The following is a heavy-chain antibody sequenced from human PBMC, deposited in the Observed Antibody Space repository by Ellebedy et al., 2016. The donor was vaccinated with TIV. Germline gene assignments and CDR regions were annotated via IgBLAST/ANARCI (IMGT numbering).Heavy chain of an antibody. CDR1: GFTFSGAA. D-gene: IGHD5-18*01. V-gene: IGHV3-23*01. Sequence: GGSLRLXCAASGFTFSGAAMCWVRQAPGKGLEWVSLISSSGDNTYYADSVKGRFTISRDDSKNTLYLEMNSLRAEDTAVYYCAKDMQLSYWGQGTLVTVSS. J-gene: IGHJ4*02. CDR3: AKDMQLSY. CDR2: ISSSGDNT.